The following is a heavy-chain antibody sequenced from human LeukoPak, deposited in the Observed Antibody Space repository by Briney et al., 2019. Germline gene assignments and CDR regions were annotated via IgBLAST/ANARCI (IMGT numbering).Heavy chain of an antibody. V-gene: IGHV3-21*06. CDR1: GFTFSSYR. Sequence: PGGSLRLSCAASGFTFSSYRVNWVRQAPGKGLEWVSSISSSSSYIYYADSVKGRFTISRDNAKNLLYLQMNSLRAEDTAVYYCARDLEGIQLWSGALDYWGQGTLVTVSS. J-gene: IGHJ4*02. CDR2: ISSSSSYI. D-gene: IGHD5-18*01. CDR3: ARDLEGIQLWSGALDY.